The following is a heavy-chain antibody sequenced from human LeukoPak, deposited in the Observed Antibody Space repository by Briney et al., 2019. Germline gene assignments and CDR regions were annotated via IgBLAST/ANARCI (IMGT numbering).Heavy chain of an antibody. D-gene: IGHD6-19*01. Sequence: ASVKVSCKASGYTFNNHYMYWVRQAPGQGLEWMGVINPSGGSTSYAQKFQGRVTMTRDTSTRTVYMEVNSLRSEDTAVYYCARQGTYSSAIGMGYWGQGTLVTVSS. V-gene: IGHV1-46*02. CDR1: GYTFNNHY. CDR3: ARQGTYSSAIGMGY. J-gene: IGHJ4*02. CDR2: INPSGGST.